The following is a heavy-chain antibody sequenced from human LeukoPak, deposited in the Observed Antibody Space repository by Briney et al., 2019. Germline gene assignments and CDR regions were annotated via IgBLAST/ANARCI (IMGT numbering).Heavy chain of an antibody. J-gene: IGHJ5*02. CDR1: GGTFSSYA. D-gene: IGHD3-3*01. V-gene: IGHV1-69*13. CDR2: IIPIFGTA. CDR3: ARVGILNDFWSGYPFDP. Sequence: SVKVSFKASGGTFSSYAISWVRQAPGQGLEWMGGIIPIFGTANYAQKFQGRATITADESTSTAYMELSSLRSEDTAVYYCARVGILNDFWSGYPFDPWGQGTLVTVSS.